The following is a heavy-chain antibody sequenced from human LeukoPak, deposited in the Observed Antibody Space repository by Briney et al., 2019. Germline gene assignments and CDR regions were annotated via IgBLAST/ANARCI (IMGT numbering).Heavy chain of an antibody. CDR2: IRYDGSNK. Sequence: PGGSLRLSCAASGFTFSSYGMHWVRQAPGKGLEWVAFIRYDGSNKYYADSVKGRFTISRDNSKNTLYLQMGSLRAEDMAVYYCARWGRAAAHTGFDYWGQGTLVTVSS. D-gene: IGHD6-13*01. V-gene: IGHV3-30*02. CDR3: ARWGRAAAHTGFDY. CDR1: GFTFSSYG. J-gene: IGHJ4*02.